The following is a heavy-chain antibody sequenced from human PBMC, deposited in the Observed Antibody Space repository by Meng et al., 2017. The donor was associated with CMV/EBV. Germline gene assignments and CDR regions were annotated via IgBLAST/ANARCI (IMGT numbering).Heavy chain of an antibody. CDR2: IIPILGIA. Sequence: SVKVSCKASGGTFISYAISWVRQAPGQGLEWMGGIIPILGIANYAQKFQGRVTITADKSTSTAYMELSSLRSEDTAVYYCARAIREGVTHHQYYFDNWGQGTLVTVSS. V-gene: IGHV1-69*10. CDR3: ARAIREGVTHHQYYFDN. J-gene: IGHJ4*02. CDR1: GGTFISYA. D-gene: IGHD4-23*01.